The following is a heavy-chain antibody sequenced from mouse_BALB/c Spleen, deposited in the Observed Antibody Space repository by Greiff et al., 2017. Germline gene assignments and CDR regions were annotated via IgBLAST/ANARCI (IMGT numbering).Heavy chain of an antibody. D-gene: IGHD2-1*01. Sequence: VQLQQSGAELVRPGALVKLSCKASGFNIKDYYMPWVKQRPEQGLEWIGWIDPENGNTIYDPKFQGKASITADTSSNTAYLQLSSLTSEDTAVYYCARMGRYGNYPFAYWGQGTLVTVSA. V-gene: IGHV14-1*02. CDR1: GFNIKDYY. CDR2: IDPENGNT. J-gene: IGHJ3*01. CDR3: ARMGRYGNYPFAY.